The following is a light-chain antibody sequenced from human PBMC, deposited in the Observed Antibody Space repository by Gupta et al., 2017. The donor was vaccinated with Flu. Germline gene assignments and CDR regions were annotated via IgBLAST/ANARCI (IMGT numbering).Light chain of an antibody. CDR2: DAS. V-gene: IGKV3-11*01. CDR3: QQRSNWHPRPLT. Sequence: EIVLTQSPATLSLSPGERATLSCRASQSVSSYLAWYQQKPGQAPRLLIYDASNRATGIPARFSGSGSGTDFTLTISSLEPEEFAVYYCQQRSNWHPRPLTFGGGTKVEIK. J-gene: IGKJ4*01. CDR1: QSVSSY.